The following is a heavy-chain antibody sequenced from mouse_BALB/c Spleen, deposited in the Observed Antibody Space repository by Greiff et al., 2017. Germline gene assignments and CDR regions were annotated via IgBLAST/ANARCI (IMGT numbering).Heavy chain of an antibody. CDR2: INPSTGYT. Sequence: VQGVESGAELAKPGASVKMSCKASGYTFTSYWMHWVKQRPGQGLEWIGYINPSTGYTEYNQKFKDKATLTADKSSSTAYMQLSSLTSEDSAVYYCARSTGTGFDYWGQGTTLTVSS. J-gene: IGHJ2*01. V-gene: IGHV1-7*01. CDR1: GYTFTSYW. D-gene: IGHD4-1*01. CDR3: ARSTGTGFDY.